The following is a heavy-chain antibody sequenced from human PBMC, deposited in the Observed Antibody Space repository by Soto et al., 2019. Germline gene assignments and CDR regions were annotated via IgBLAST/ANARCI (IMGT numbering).Heavy chain of an antibody. CDR2: ISGYNGNT. J-gene: IGHJ6*02. CDR3: ARDIVVGTPAIPLPFYPYDGMDV. Sequence: QVQLVQSEGEMKKPGASVTVSCKASGYNFTNYGIGWVLQAPGQGLQWMGWISGYNGNTHDAHKFQGRVTLTTDTSTATAYIELRRPRSDDTAVYYCARDIVVGTPAIPLPFYPYDGMDVWGQGTTVTVSS. CDR1: GYNFTNYG. V-gene: IGHV1-18*04. D-gene: IGHD2-2*02.